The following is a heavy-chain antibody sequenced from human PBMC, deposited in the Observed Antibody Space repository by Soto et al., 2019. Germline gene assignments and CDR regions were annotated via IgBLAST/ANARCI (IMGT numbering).Heavy chain of an antibody. D-gene: IGHD2-15*01. J-gene: IGHJ4*02. CDR3: AKDIDLVVHTEEYYFDY. Sequence: QVQLVESGGGVVQPGRSLRLSCAASGFTFSSYGMHWVRQAPGKGLEWVAVISYDGSNKYYADSVKGRFTISRDNSKNRLYLQMNSLRAEDTAVYYCAKDIDLVVHTEEYYFDYWGQGTLVTVSS. CDR2: ISYDGSNK. V-gene: IGHV3-30*18. CDR1: GFTFSSYG.